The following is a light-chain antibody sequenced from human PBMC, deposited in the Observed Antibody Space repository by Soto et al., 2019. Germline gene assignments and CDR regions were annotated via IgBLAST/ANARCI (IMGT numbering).Light chain of an antibody. CDR2: AAS. V-gene: IGKV1-39*01. CDR3: QQSFSNPLT. CDR1: QTISSY. J-gene: IGKJ4*01. Sequence: DIQMTQSPSSLSASVGDRVTVTCRASQTISSYLNLYQQRPGKAPKLLIYAASSLQSGVSSRFSGSGSGTDFTLTISDLQPEDFASYYCQQSFSNPLTFGGGTKVDIK.